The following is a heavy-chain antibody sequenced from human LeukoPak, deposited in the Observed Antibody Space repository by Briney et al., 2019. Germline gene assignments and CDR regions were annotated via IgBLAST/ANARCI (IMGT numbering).Heavy chain of an antibody. J-gene: IGHJ4*02. CDR2: ISSTGSYI. CDR1: GFIFTSHS. V-gene: IGHV3-21*01. CDR3: ARGSRYCSGTSCYSFDY. Sequence: GGSLRLSCAASGFIFTSHSVTWVRQAPGKGLEWVSSISSTGSYISYADSVRGRFTISRDNAKNSLYLQMNSLRAEDTAVYFCARGSRYCSGTSCYSFDYWGQGTLVTVSS. D-gene: IGHD2-2*01.